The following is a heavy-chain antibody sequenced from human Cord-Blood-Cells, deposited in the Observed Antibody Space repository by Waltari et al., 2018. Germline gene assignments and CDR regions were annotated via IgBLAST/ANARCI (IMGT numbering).Heavy chain of an antibody. J-gene: IGHJ4*02. V-gene: IGHV1-2*02. CDR3: ARRGPYSSGWYGY. CDR1: GYTFTGHY. CDR2: INPNSGGT. Sequence: QVQLVQSGAEVKKPGASVTVSCKAFGYTFTGHYMHWVRQAPGQGLEWMGWINPNSGGTNYAQKFQGRVTMTRDTSISTAYMELSRLRSDDTAVYYCARRGPYSSGWYGYWGQGTLVTVSS. D-gene: IGHD6-19*01.